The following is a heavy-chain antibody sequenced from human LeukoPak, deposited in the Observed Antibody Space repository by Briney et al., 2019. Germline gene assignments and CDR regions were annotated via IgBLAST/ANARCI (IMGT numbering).Heavy chain of an antibody. CDR1: GFTVSSNH. CDR2: FSGSDDTT. V-gene: IGHV3-23*01. D-gene: IGHD3-10*01. J-gene: IGHJ5*02. Sequence: GGSLRLSCAASGFTVSSNHMTWVRQAPGKGLEWVSAFSGSDDTTYYADSVKGRFAISRDNSKNTLYLQMSSLRADDTAVYYCAQDVGGGLLLDPWGQGTQVTVSS. CDR3: AQDVGGGLLLDP.